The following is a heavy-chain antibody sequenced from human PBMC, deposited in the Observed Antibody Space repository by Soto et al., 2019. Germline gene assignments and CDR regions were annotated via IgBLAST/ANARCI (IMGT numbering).Heavy chain of an antibody. J-gene: IGHJ3*02. Sequence: EVQLVESGGGLVQPGGSLRLSCAASGFTFSSYEMNWVRQAPGKGLEWVSYISSSGSTIYYADSVKGRFTISRDNAKNSLYLQMNSLRAEDTAVYHCAHELKGAFDIWGQLTMVTVSS. CDR3: AHELKGAFDI. D-gene: IGHD3-10*01. CDR2: ISSSGSTI. V-gene: IGHV3-48*03. CDR1: GFTFSSYE.